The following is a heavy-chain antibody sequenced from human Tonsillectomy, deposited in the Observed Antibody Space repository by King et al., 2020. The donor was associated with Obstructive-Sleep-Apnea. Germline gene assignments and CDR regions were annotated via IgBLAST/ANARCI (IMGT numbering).Heavy chain of an antibody. Sequence: VQLVESGGGLVKPVGSLRLSCAASGFTLSDYYMSWSRQAPGEGLEWIAYISRSGNTIYYEDSVNGRFTISRDNAKNSVYLQMNSLRAEDTAVYYCARHMVRGANNYWGQGTLVTVSS. D-gene: IGHD3-10*01. J-gene: IGHJ4*02. CDR3: ARHMVRGANNY. CDR1: GFTLSDYY. CDR2: ISRSGNTI. V-gene: IGHV3-11*01.